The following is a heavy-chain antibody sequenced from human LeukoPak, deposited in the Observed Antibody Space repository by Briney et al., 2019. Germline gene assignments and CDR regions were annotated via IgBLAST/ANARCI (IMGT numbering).Heavy chain of an antibody. CDR2: IGKAGDT. D-gene: IGHD4-11*01. V-gene: IGHV3-13*01. CDR3: ARGDYMGFDH. CDR1: GFAFSTSD. Sequence: PGGSLRLSCAASGFAFSTSDMHWVRHAAGQGLEWVSGIGKAGDTYYLDSVRGRFTIFRENDENSVYLQMNNLRAGDTAVYYCARGDYMGFDHWGQGTLVTVSS. J-gene: IGHJ5*02.